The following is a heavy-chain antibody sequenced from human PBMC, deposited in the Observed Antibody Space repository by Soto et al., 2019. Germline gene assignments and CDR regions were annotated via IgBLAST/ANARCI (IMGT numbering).Heavy chain of an antibody. D-gene: IGHD5-18*01. V-gene: IGHV1-8*01. CDR3: ARMASFGSLNWFDP. CDR2: MNPGSGDT. CDR1: GYIFTNND. J-gene: IGHJ5*02. Sequence: ASVKVSCKASGYIFTNNDVSWVRQATGQGLEWMGWMNPGSGDTGYAQKFQGRVTMTRNISIATAYMELSSLRADDTAIYYCARMASFGSLNWFDPWGQGTLVTGLL.